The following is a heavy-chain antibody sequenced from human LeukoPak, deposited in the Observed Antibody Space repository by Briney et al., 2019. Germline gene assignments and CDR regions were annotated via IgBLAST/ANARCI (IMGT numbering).Heavy chain of an antibody. Sequence: GGSLRLSCAASGFTFSSYSMNWVRQAPGKGLEWVSSISSSSSYIYYADSVKGRFTISRDNAKNSLYLQMNSLRAEDTAVYYCAGGSSENDILTGYSYYYYYYMDVWGKGTTVTVSS. CDR1: GFTFSSYS. CDR2: ISSSSSYI. CDR3: AGGSSENDILTGYSYYYYYYMDV. V-gene: IGHV3-21*01. J-gene: IGHJ6*03. D-gene: IGHD3-9*01.